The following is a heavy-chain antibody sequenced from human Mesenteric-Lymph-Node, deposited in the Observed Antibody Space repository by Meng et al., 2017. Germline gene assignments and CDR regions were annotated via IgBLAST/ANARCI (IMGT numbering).Heavy chain of an antibody. CDR2: IHSSGTT. J-gene: IGHJ4*02. Sequence: SETLSLTCAVYGGSFSAYYWTWIRQPAGEGLEWIGRIHSSGTTYYNPSLKSRVTMSLDTSKTQFSLKLTSVTAADTAIYYCARESQRVYGTDWYFYFDSWGQGTLVTVSS. CDR1: GGSFSAYY. D-gene: IGHD6-19*01. V-gene: IGHV4-4*07. CDR3: ARESQRVYGTDWYFYFDS.